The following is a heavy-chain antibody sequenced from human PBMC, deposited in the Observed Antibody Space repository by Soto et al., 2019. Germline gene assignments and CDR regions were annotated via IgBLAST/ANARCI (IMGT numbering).Heavy chain of an antibody. J-gene: IGHJ3*02. CDR3: ARDLYCSGGSCYRDDAFDI. V-gene: IGHV1-69*01. D-gene: IGHD2-15*01. Sequence: QVQLVQSGAEVKKPGSSVKVSCKASGGTFSSYAISWVRQAPGQGLEWMGGIIPIFGTANYAQKFQGRVTITADESTSTAYMELSRLRSEDTAVYYCARDLYCSGGSCYRDDAFDIWGQGTMVTVSS. CDR2: IIPIFGTA. CDR1: GGTFSSYA.